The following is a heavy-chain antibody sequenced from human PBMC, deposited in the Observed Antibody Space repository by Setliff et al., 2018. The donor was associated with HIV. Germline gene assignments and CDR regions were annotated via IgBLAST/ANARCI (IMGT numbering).Heavy chain of an antibody. D-gene: IGHD1-26*01. CDR2: INHSGNT. Sequence: SETLSLTCAVYGGSFSGYCWSWIRQPPGKGLEWIGEINHSGNTYYNPSLKSRVTISVDTSKNQFSLKLSSVTAADTAVYYCARDQLLVGTTTGYYYYGMDVWGQGTTVTVSS. CDR3: ARDQLLVGTTTGYYYYGMDV. J-gene: IGHJ6*02. CDR1: GGSFSGYC. V-gene: IGHV4-34*01.